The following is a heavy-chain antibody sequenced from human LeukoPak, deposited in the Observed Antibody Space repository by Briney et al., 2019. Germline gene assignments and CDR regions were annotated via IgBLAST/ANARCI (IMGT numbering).Heavy chain of an antibody. CDR2: ISSSSSYT. J-gene: IGHJ5*02. CDR1: GFTFSDYY. CDR3: ARDGGGYCSGGSCYSGWFDP. D-gene: IGHD2-15*01. V-gene: IGHV3-11*05. Sequence: GRSLRLSCAASGFTFSDYYMSWIRQAPGKGLEWVSYISSSSSYTNYADSVKGRFTISRDNAKNSLYLQMNSLRAEDTAVYYCARDGGGYCSGGSCYSGWFDPWGQGTLVTVSS.